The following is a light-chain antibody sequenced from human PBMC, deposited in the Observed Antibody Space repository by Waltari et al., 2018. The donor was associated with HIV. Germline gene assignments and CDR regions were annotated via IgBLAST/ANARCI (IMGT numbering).Light chain of an antibody. CDR1: SSDVGSYNI. J-gene: IGLJ1*01. Sequence: QSALTQPASVSGSPGQSITISCTGTSSDVGSYNIVSWYQQHPGKAPKLMIYEGSKRPSGLSNRCSGSEAGNTASLTISGLQAEDEADYYCCSYAGSSTFVVFGTGTKVTVL. CDR2: EGS. V-gene: IGLV2-23*03. CDR3: CSYAGSSTFVV.